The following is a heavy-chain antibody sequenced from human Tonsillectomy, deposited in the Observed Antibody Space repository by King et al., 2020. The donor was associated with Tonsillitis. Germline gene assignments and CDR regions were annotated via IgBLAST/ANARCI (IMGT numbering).Heavy chain of an antibody. CDR3: ASRLVIVVVTAGDAFDI. Sequence: HVQLVESGGGVVQPGRSLRISCAASGFTFSSYGMHWVRQAPGKGLEWVAVISYDGSNKYYADSVKGRFTISRDNSKNTLYLQMNSLRAEDTAVYYCASRLVIVVVTAGDAFDIWGQGTMVTVSS. CDR1: GFTFSSYG. J-gene: IGHJ3*02. D-gene: IGHD2-21*02. V-gene: IGHV3-33*05. CDR2: ISYDGSNK.